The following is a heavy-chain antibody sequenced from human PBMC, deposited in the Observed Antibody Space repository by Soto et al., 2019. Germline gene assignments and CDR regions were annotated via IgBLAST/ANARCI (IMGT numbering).Heavy chain of an antibody. V-gene: IGHV3-48*01. CDR2: ISSSSSTI. Sequence: EVQLVESGGGLVQPGGSLRLSCAASGFTFSSYSMNWVRQAPGKGLEWVSYISSSSSTIYYADSVKGRFTISRDNAKNSLYVQMNSLRVEDTAVYYCARDFRLGWFDPWGQGTLVTVSS. CDR3: ARDFRLGWFDP. CDR1: GFTFSSYS. J-gene: IGHJ5*02. D-gene: IGHD4-17*01.